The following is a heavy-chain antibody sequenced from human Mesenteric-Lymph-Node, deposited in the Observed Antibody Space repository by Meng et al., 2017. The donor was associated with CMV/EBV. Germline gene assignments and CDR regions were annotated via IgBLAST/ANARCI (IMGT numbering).Heavy chain of an antibody. V-gene: IGHV1-2*02. J-gene: IGHJ4*02. CDR1: GYILPDSY. D-gene: IGHD5-24*01. CDR2: IIPRSGDT. Sequence: KFSFKASGYILPDSYLHWVRQAPGQGLGWMGWIIPRSGDTNYAQNFQGRVIMTRDTSITTAYMELSGLRSDDTAVYYCARVEISFDYWGQGTLVTVSS. CDR3: ARVEISFDY.